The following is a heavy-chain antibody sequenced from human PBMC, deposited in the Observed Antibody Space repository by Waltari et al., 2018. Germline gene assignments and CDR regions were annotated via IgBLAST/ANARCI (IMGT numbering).Heavy chain of an antibody. CDR3: ARAIWRSTWKLGQFDP. CDR2: IYTSGST. J-gene: IGHJ5*02. D-gene: IGHD3-16*01. V-gene: IGHV4-4*07. Sequence: QVQLQESGPGLVKPSETLSLTCTVSGGSISSNYWSWIRQPAGKGLEWIGRIYTSGSTTYNPSLDSRVTMSVDTSKNQFSLKLTSVTAADTAVYYCARAIWRSTWKLGQFDPWGQGILVTVSS. CDR1: GGSISSNY.